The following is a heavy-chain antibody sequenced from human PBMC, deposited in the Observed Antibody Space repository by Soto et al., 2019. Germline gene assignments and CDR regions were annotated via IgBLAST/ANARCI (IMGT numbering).Heavy chain of an antibody. V-gene: IGHV1-8*01. Sequence: ASVKVSCKASGYTFTSYDINWVRQATGQGLEWMGWMNPNSGNTGYAQKFQGRVTMTRNTSISTAFMELSSLRSEDTAVYYCARGEGSSSGMDVWGQGTTVTVSS. CDR1: GYTFTSYD. D-gene: IGHD6-6*01. J-gene: IGHJ6*02. CDR3: ARGEGSSSGMDV. CDR2: MNPNSGNT.